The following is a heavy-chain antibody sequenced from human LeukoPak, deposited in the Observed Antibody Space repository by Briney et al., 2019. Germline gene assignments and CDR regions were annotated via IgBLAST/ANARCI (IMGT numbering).Heavy chain of an antibody. Sequence: GGSLRLSCAASGFTFSSYAMSWVRQAPGKGLEWVSAISGSGGSTYYADSVKGRFTISRDNSKNTLYQQMNSLRAEDTAVYYCAKSPNCGGDCYSGGPPLLNPLTFDYWGQGTLVTVSS. D-gene: IGHD2-21*02. J-gene: IGHJ4*02. CDR1: GFTFSSYA. CDR3: AKSPNCGGDCYSGGPPLLNPLTFDY. CDR2: ISGSGGST. V-gene: IGHV3-23*01.